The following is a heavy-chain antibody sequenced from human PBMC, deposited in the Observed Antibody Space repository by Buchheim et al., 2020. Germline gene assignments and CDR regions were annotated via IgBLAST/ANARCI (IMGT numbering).Heavy chain of an antibody. CDR2: MYLGYSDT. D-gene: IGHD6-19*01. V-gene: IGHV5-51*01. CDR1: GYSFANYW. CDR3: ARHSPSDSGWPFDY. J-gene: IGHJ4*02. Sequence: EVQLVQSGAEVKKPGESLKISCKGSGYSFANYWIGWVRQMPGKGLEWMGIMYLGYSDTRYSPSFQGQVTISADKPINTAYLPWSSLKASDTAMYYCARHSPSDSGWPFDYWGQGTL.